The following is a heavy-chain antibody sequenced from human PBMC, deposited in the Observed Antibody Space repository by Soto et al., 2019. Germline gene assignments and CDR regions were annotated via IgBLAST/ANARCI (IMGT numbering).Heavy chain of an antibody. Sequence: GSLRLSCAASGFTFDDYGMSWVRQAPGKGLEWVSGINWNGGSTGYADSVKGRFTISRDNAKNSLYLQMNSLRAEDTALYHCARAGSAPHYYYYYMDVWGKGTTVTVSS. CDR2: INWNGGST. V-gene: IGHV3-20*01. CDR1: GFTFDDYG. J-gene: IGHJ6*03. CDR3: ARAGSAPHYYYYYMDV.